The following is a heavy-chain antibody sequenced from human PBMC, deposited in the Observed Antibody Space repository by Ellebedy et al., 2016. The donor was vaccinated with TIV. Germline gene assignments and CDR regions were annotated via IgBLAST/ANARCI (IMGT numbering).Heavy chain of an antibody. V-gene: IGHV3-23*01. Sequence: GESLKISCAASGFTFSSYAMSWVRQAQGKGREWVSTRSGSGGRIYPAASVKGRFAISRDNSENTVYLQMNSLRVNDTGVYYCARGDSRGWYRPHWFDPWGQGILVTVSS. CDR1: GFTFSSYA. D-gene: IGHD6-19*01. J-gene: IGHJ5*02. CDR2: RSGSGGRI. CDR3: ARGDSRGWYRPHWFDP.